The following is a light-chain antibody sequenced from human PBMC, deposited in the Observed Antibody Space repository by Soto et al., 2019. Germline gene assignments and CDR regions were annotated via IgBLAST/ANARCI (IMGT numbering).Light chain of an antibody. V-gene: IGKV1-9*01. J-gene: IGKJ5*01. CDR1: QGINNS. CDR2: GAS. CDR3: QQLFDYPIT. Sequence: IPLTQSQSSLSASVGDSVTITCRASQGINNSVAWYQEKQGKAPKLLIYGASTLESGVPSRFSGTVSGTDGSLTITSLQPEDVSTYYGQQLFDYPITFGQGTRLEIK.